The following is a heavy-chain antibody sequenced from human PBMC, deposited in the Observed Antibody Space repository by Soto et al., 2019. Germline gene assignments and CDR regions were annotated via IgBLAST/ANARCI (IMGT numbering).Heavy chain of an antibody. J-gene: IGHJ6*02. V-gene: IGHV3-30*18. Sequence: GGSLRLSCAASGFTFSSYGMHWVRQAPGKGLEWVAVISYDGSNKYYADSVKGRFTISRDNSKNTLYLQMNSLRAEDTAVYYCAKDRGYYDFWSGYLVYYYYGMDVWGQGTTVTVSS. CDR3: AKDRGYYDFWSGYLVYYYYGMDV. CDR1: GFTFSSYG. CDR2: ISYDGSNK. D-gene: IGHD3-3*01.